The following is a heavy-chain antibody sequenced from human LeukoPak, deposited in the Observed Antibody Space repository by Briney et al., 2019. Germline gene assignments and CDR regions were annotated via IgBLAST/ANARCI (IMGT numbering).Heavy chain of an antibody. CDR2: IYYSGST. J-gene: IGHJ4*02. D-gene: IGHD4-23*01. CDR3: ARDLNGGNSFDY. Sequence: PSETLSLTCTVSGGSISSSSYYWGWIRQPPGKGLEWIGSIYYSGSTYYNPSLKSRVTISVDTSKNQFSLKLSSVTAADTAVYYCARDLNGGNSFDYLGPGTLVTVSS. V-gene: IGHV4-39*07. CDR1: GGSISSSSYY.